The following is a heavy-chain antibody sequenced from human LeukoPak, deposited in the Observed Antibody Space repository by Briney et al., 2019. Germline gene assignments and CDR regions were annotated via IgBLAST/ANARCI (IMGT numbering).Heavy chain of an antibody. J-gene: IGHJ4*02. CDR1: GFTFSSYS. D-gene: IGHD2-2*01. CDR2: ISSSSSYI. Sequence: PGGSLRLSCAAPGFTFSSYSMNWVRQAPGKGLEWVSSISSSSSYIYYADSVKGRFTISRDNAKNSLYLQMNSLRAEDTAVYYCARGYCSSTSCAFFDYWGQGTLVTVSS. CDR3: ARGYCSSTSCAFFDY. V-gene: IGHV3-21*01.